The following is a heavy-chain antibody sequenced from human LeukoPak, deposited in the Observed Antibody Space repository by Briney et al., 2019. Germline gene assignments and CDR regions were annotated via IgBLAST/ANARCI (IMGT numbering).Heavy chain of an antibody. CDR3: ARGRWSGIVVVPAAPGARYNWFDP. CDR2: INHSGST. Sequence: SETLSLTCAVYGGSFSGYYWSWFRQPPGKGLEWIGEINHSGSTNYNPSLKSRVTISVDTSKNQFSLKLSSVTAADTAVYYCARGRWSGIVVVPAAPGARYNWFDPWGQGTLVTVSS. D-gene: IGHD2-2*01. V-gene: IGHV4-34*01. CDR1: GGSFSGYY. J-gene: IGHJ5*02.